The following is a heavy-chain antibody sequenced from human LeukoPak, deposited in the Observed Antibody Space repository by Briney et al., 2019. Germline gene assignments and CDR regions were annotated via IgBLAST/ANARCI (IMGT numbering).Heavy chain of an antibody. Sequence: SETLSLTCAVYGGSFSGYYWSWIRQPAGKGLEWIGRIYTSGSTDYNPSLRSRVTMSVDTTKNLFSLRLRSVTAADTAVYFCARGRVSSSTWYSTYYYYFYMDVWGKGTTVTVSS. D-gene: IGHD1-1*01. V-gene: IGHV4-59*10. CDR1: GGSFSGYY. J-gene: IGHJ6*03. CDR2: IYTSGST. CDR3: ARGRVSSSTWYSTYYYYFYMDV.